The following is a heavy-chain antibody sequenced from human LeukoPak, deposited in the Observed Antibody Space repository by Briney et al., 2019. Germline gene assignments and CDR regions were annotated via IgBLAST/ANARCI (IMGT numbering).Heavy chain of an antibody. J-gene: IGHJ6*02. V-gene: IGHV4-31*03. CDR3: ARMGIPAAIHYYYGMDV. Sequence: PSETLSLTCTVSGGSISSGGYYWSWIRQHPGKGLEWIGYIYYSGSTYYNPSLKSRVTISVDTSKNQFSLKLSSMTAADTAVYYCARMGIPAAIHYYYGMDVWGQGTTVTVSS. CDR1: GGSISSGGYY. D-gene: IGHD2-2*01. CDR2: IYYSGST.